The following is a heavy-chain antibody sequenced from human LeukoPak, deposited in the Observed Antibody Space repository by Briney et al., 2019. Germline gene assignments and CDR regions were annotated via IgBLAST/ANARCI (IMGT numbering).Heavy chain of an antibody. CDR2: FLDSGTT. V-gene: IGHV4-31*03. CDR1: GGSITNGGYY. Sequence: PSETLSLTCTVSGGSITNGGYYWSCIRQYPGKGLEWIGCFLDSGTTHFNPSLQSRAYISADTSKNQFSLKLSSMTAADTAVYYCASDYTTQLAFDIWGQGTMVTVSS. D-gene: IGHD3-16*01. CDR3: ASDYTTQLAFDI. J-gene: IGHJ3*02.